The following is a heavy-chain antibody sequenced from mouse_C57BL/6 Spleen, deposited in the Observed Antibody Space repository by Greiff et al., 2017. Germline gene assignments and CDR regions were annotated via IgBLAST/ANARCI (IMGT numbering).Heavy chain of an antibody. CDR3: APIYDGFLDWYFDV. Sequence: QVQLQQPGAELVRPGTSVKLSCKASGYTFTSYWMHWVKQRPGQGLEWIGVIDPSDSYTNYNQKFKGKATLTVDTSSSTAYMQLSSLTSEDSAVYYCAPIYDGFLDWYFDVWGTGTTVTVSS. D-gene: IGHD2-3*01. CDR1: GYTFTSYW. J-gene: IGHJ1*03. V-gene: IGHV1-59*01. CDR2: IDPSDSYT.